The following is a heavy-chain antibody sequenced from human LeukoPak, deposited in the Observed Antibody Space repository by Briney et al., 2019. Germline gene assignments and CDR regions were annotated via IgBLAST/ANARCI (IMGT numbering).Heavy chain of an antibody. V-gene: IGHV3-43D*03. Sequence: GSLRLSCAASGFTFDDYAMHWVRQAPGKGLEWVSLISWDGGSTYYADSVKGRFTISRDNSKNSLYLQMNSLRAEDTALYYCAKDWGKYYYDSSGYAFDIWGQGTMVTVSS. CDR2: ISWDGGST. CDR1: GFTFDDYA. CDR3: AKDWGKYYYDSSGYAFDI. D-gene: IGHD3-22*01. J-gene: IGHJ3*02.